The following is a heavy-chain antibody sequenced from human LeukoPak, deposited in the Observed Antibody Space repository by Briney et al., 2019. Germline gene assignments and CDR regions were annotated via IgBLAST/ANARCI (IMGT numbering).Heavy chain of an antibody. J-gene: IGHJ3*02. CDR1: GGSISSYY. CDR2: IYYSGST. D-gene: IGHD3-10*01. CDR3: ARVRSVLLWFGEFPPAAFDI. V-gene: IGHV4-59*01. Sequence: SETLSLTCTVSGGSISSYYWSWIRQPPGKGLEWIGYIYYSGSTNYNPSLKSRVTISVDTSKNQFSLKLSSVTAADTAVYYCARVRSVLLWFGEFPPAAFDIWGQGTMVTVSS.